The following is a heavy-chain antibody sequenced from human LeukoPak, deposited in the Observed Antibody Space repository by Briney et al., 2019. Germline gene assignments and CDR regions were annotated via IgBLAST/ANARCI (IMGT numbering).Heavy chain of an antibody. V-gene: IGHV3-21*01. Sequence: PGGSLRLSCAASGFTFSSYSMNWVRQAPGKGLEWVSSISSSSSYIYYADSVKGRFTISRDNAKNSLYLQMNSLRAEDTAVYYCARALVPAAKFDYWGQGTLATVSS. CDR3: ARALVPAAKFDY. CDR2: ISSSSSYI. CDR1: GFTFSSYS. D-gene: IGHD2-2*01. J-gene: IGHJ4*02.